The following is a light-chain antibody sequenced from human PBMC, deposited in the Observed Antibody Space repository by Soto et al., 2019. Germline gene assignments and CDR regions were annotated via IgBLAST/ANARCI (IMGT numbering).Light chain of an antibody. Sequence: QSALTQPASVSGSPGQSITISCTGTSSDVGGYNYVSWYQQHPGKAPKLMIYDVSNRPSGVSNRLSGYKSGNTASLTISGLQAEDEADYYCSSYTSSSTLVVFGGGTKLTVL. CDR2: DVS. CDR3: SSYTSSSTLVV. V-gene: IGLV2-14*01. CDR1: SSDVGGYNY. J-gene: IGLJ2*01.